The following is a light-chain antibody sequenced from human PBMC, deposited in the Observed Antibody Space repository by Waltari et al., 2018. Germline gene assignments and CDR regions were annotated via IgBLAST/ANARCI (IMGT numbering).Light chain of an antibody. Sequence: EIQMTQSPPSLPASVGDRVTISCRASEAINDFVSWYQQKPGEAPSLLIYAASTLRDGVPSRFSGHGSATEFTLTINGLQTEDYATYFCQQSYKVPLTFGAGTKVDVK. CDR1: EAINDF. V-gene: IGKV1-39*01. CDR2: AAS. CDR3: QQSYKVPLT. J-gene: IGKJ4*01.